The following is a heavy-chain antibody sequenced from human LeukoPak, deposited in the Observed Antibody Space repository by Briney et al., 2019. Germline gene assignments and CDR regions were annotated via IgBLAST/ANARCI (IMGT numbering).Heavy chain of an antibody. CDR3: ARLEVVVATPGGAAFDI. Sequence: GESLKISCKGSGYSFTSYWISWVRQMPGKGLEWMGRIDPSDSYTNYSPSFQGHVTISADKSISTAYLQWSSLKASDTAMYYCARLEVVVATPGGAAFDIWGQGTMVTVSS. CDR2: IDPSDSYT. J-gene: IGHJ3*02. D-gene: IGHD5-12*01. V-gene: IGHV5-10-1*01. CDR1: GYSFTSYW.